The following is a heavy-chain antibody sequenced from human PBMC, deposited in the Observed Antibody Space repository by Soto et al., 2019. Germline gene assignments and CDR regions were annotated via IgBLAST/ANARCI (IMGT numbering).Heavy chain of an antibody. D-gene: IGHD2-15*01. V-gene: IGHV1-18*01. CDR3: AREEGLVVATGFWFDP. J-gene: IGHJ5*02. CDR2: ISAYNGNT. CDR1: GYTITSYG. Sequence: ASVKVSCKASGYTITSYGISWVRQAPGQGLEWMGWISAYNGNTNYAQKLQGRVTMTTDTSTSTAYMELRSLRADDTAVYYCAREEGLVVATGFWFDPWDQGTLVTVSS.